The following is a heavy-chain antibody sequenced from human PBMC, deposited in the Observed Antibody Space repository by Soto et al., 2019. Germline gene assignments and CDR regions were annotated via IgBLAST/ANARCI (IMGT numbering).Heavy chain of an antibody. V-gene: IGHV1-2*04. J-gene: IGHJ6*02. CDR1: GYTFTGYC. D-gene: IGHD2-15*01. Sequence: ASVKVSCKASGYTFTGYCMHWVRQAPGQGLEWMGWINPNSGGTNYAQKFQGWVTMTRDTSISTAYMELSRLRSDDTAVYYCARDFGYCSGGSCYINSGMDVWGQGTTVTVSS. CDR2: INPNSGGT. CDR3: ARDFGYCSGGSCYINSGMDV.